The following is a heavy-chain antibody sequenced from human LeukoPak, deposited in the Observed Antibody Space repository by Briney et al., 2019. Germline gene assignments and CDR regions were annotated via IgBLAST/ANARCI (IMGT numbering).Heavy chain of an antibody. J-gene: IGHJ4*02. V-gene: IGHV3-30*18. CDR2: ISYDGSNK. CDR1: GFTFSSYG. CDR3: AKDQGRSDY. Sequence: PGGSLRLSCAASGFTFSSYGMHWVRQAPGKGLEWVAVISYDGSNKYYADSVKGRFTISRDNSKDTLYLQMNSLRAEDTAVYYCAKDQGRSDYWGQGTLVTVSS.